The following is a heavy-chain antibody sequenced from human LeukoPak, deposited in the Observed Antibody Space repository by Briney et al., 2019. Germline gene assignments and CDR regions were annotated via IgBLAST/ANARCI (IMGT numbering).Heavy chain of an antibody. V-gene: IGHV3-30*03. D-gene: IGHD3-22*01. CDR2: IPNDGGNT. CDR1: GFTFSSYG. CDR3: ATSSHYYDSRGYYPYYFDS. Sequence: GGSLRLSCAASGFTFSSYGMQWVRQAPGRTLEWVAVIPNDGGNTYYADSVKGRFTVSRDNSKNTLYLQMNSLRAEDTAVYYCATSSHYYDSRGYYPYYFDSWGQGTLVTVSS. J-gene: IGHJ4*02.